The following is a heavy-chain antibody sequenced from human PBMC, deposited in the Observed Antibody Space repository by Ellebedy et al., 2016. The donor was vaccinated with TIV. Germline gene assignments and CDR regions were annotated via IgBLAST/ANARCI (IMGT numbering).Heavy chain of an antibody. D-gene: IGHD1-14*01. CDR1: GGSISSRNW. Sequence: MPSETLSLTCAVSGGSISSRNWWSWVRQSPGKGLEWIGEIYHSGTSNYNPSLKSRVTISIDKSKNQFSLQLTSVTAADTAVYYCARRDQPYYYFDYWGQGTLVTVSS. J-gene: IGHJ4*02. V-gene: IGHV4-4*02. CDR2: IYHSGTS. CDR3: ARRDQPYYYFDY.